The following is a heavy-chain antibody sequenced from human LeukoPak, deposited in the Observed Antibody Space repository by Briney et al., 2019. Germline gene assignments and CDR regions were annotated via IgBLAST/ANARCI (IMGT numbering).Heavy chain of an antibody. J-gene: IGHJ6*02. CDR1: GGTFSSYA. V-gene: IGHV1-69*04. Sequence: ASVKVSCKASGGTFSSYAISWVRQAPGQGLEWMGRIIPILGIANYAQKFQGRVTITADKSTSTAYMELSSPRSEDTAVYYCAKGNDSSGYYYESYYGMDVWGQGTTVTVSS. D-gene: IGHD3-22*01. CDR3: AKGNDSSGYYYESYYGMDV. CDR2: IIPILGIA.